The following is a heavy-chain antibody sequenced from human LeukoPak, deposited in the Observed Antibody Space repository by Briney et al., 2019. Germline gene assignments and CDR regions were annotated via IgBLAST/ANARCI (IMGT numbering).Heavy chain of an antibody. D-gene: IGHD3-10*01. J-gene: IGHJ4*02. CDR1: GLPIADFA. V-gene: IGHV3-43*02. CDR2: ISGDGVST. CDR3: ARESGKFDY. Sequence: GGSLRLSCVVSGLPIADFATHWVRQAPGKGLEWVSLISGDGVSTFYADSVKGRFSISRDNSKNSLSLEMNSLRTEDTAMYYCARESGKFDYWGQGTLVAVSS.